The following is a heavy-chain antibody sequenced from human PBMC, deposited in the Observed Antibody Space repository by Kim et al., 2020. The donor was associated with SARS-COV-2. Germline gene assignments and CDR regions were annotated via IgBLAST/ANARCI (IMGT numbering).Heavy chain of an antibody. J-gene: IGHJ4*02. V-gene: IGHV3-33*05. CDR2: ISYDGSNK. CDR1: GFTFSSYG. D-gene: IGHD3-10*01. CDR3: ARDTYGSGSYFSY. Sequence: GGSLRLSCAASGFTFSSYGMHWVRQAPGKGLEWVAVISYDGSNKYYADSVKGRFTISRDNSKNTLYLQMNSLRAEDTAVYYCARDTYGSGSYFSYWGQGTLVTVSS.